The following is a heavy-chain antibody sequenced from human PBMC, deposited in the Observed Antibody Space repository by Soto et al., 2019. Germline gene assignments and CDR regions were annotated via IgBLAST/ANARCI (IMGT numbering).Heavy chain of an antibody. CDR2: ISGSGDRT. CDR3: VKDDGGYPSTAPH. CDR1: GITISNYP. Sequence: EVQLLESGGGLVQPGGSLRLSCAASGITISNYPMSWVRQAPGKGLDWVSGISGSGDRTYYADSAKGRFTISKDISRNSLSLRLDSLGVEDTAVYFCVKDDGGYPSTAPHWGQGTLVTGSS. D-gene: IGHD3-22*01. J-gene: IGHJ4*02. V-gene: IGHV3-23*01.